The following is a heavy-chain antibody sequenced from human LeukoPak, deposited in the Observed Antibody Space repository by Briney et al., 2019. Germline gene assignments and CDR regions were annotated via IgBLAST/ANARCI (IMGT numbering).Heavy chain of an antibody. CDR1: VGTFSSYA. V-gene: IGHV1-2*02. D-gene: IGHD1-26*01. CDR2: INPNSGGT. Sequence: GASVKVSCKASVGTFSSYAISWVRQAPGQGLEWMGWINPNSGGTNYAQKFQGRVTMTRDTSISTAYMELSRLRSDDTAVYYCARGPGSYYEFDYWGQGTLVTVSS. J-gene: IGHJ4*02. CDR3: ARGPGSYYEFDY.